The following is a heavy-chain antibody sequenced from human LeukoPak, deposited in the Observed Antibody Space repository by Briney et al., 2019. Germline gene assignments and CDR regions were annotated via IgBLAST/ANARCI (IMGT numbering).Heavy chain of an antibody. D-gene: IGHD3-22*01. CDR2: ISGSGGST. Sequence: GGSLTLSCAASGFTFSSYAMSWVRQAPGKGLEWVSAISGSGGSTYYADSVNGRFTISSENSKTPLYLQMNSLRAEDTAVYYCAKSLDYDSSGYGTRAYWGQGSLVTVSS. J-gene: IGHJ4*02. CDR1: GFTFSSYA. V-gene: IGHV3-23*01. CDR3: AKSLDYDSSGYGTRAY.